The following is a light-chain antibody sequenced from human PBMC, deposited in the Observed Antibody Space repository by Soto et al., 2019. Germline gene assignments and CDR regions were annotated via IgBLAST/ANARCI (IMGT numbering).Light chain of an antibody. J-gene: IGKJ4*01. CDR1: QSVSSSF. Sequence: EIVLTQSPGTLPLSPGERATLSCRASQSVSSSFLAWYQQKPGQAPRLLIYAASGRATGVPDRFSGSGSGTDFTLRISRLEPEDFAVYYCQPYDSSPLTFCGGAKVEIK. CDR2: AAS. CDR3: QPYDSSPLT. V-gene: IGKV3-20*01.